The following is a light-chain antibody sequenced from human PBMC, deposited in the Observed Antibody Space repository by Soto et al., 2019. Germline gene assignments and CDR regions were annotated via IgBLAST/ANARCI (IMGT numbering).Light chain of an antibody. Sequence: DIQMTQSPSTLSASVGDRVTITCRASQSISSWLAWYQQKPGKAPKLLIYKASRLEGGVPSRFSGSGSGTDFTLTISSLQPDDFATYFCQQYPSYSLTFGGGTKVDIK. CDR2: KAS. CDR1: QSISSW. CDR3: QQYPSYSLT. J-gene: IGKJ4*01. V-gene: IGKV1-5*03.